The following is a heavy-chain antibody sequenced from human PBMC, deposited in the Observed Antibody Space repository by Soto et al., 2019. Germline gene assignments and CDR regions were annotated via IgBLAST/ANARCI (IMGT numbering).Heavy chain of an antibody. D-gene: IGHD1-26*01. CDR3: AKDLGSEWQLLGY. J-gene: IGHJ1*01. CDR1: GFTFSTYG. CDR2: ILNDGRNK. Sequence: QVQLVESGGGVVQPGGSLRLSCATSGFTFSTYGMHWVRQAPGKGLEWVAVILNDGRNKYYADFVKGRFALSRDNSKNTVFMQMSSLRDEDTAVYYCAKDLGSEWQLLGYWGQGTLVIVSS. V-gene: IGHV3-30*18.